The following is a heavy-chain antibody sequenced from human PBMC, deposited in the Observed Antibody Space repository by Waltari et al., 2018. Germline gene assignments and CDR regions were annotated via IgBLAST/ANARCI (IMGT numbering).Heavy chain of an antibody. CDR3: ARDMGSGYRYGYYYYGMDV. Sequence: QVQLVQSGAEVKKPGASVKVSCQASGYFFSSYYMTWVRQAPGQGPEWMGFINPSGGSTTYAQNLQGRITVTSDTSTNTVYMELSSLRSEDTAVYFCARDMGSGYRYGYYYYGMDVWGQGTTVTVSS. CDR1: GYFFSSYY. J-gene: IGHJ6*02. V-gene: IGHV1-46*01. D-gene: IGHD5-18*01. CDR2: INPSGGST.